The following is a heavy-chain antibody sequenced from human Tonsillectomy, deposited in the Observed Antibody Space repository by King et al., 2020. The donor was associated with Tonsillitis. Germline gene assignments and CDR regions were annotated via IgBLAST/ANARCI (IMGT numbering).Heavy chain of an antibody. CDR2: ISFDGGNK. Sequence: QLVQSGGGVVQPGRSLRLSCAASGFTFNSHSMDWVRQAPGKGLEWVAIISFDGGNKYYADSVKGRFTISRDNSKNTLYLQMNSLRTEDTAVYYCARQIMGLWFGPEDYYYGMDVWGQGTTVTVSS. CDR1: GFTFNSHS. V-gene: IGHV3-30-3*01. D-gene: IGHD3-10*01. CDR3: ARQIMGLWFGPEDYYYGMDV. J-gene: IGHJ6*02.